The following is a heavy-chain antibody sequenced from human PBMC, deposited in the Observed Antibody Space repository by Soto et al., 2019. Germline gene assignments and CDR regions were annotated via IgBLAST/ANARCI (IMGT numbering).Heavy chain of an antibody. Sequence: GGSLILSCAASGFTFSSYWMSWVRQAPGKGLEWVANIKQDGSEKYYVDSVKGRFTISRDNAKNSLYLQMNSLRAEDTAVYYCARDLGDYYGSGTYTWFDPWGQGTLVTVSS. D-gene: IGHD3-10*01. V-gene: IGHV3-7*01. CDR3: ARDLGDYYGSGTYTWFDP. CDR2: IKQDGSEK. J-gene: IGHJ5*02. CDR1: GFTFSSYW.